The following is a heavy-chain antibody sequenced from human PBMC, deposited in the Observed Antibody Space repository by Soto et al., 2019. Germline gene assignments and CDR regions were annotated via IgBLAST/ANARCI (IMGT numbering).Heavy chain of an antibody. Sequence: GASVKVSCKASGYTFTDYYMHWVRQAPGQGLEWMGWINPNSGGTNYAQKFQGRVTMTRDTSISTAYMELSRLRSDDTAVYYCARVDMVRGAYFDYWGQGTLVTVSS. CDR2: INPNSGGT. J-gene: IGHJ4*02. V-gene: IGHV1-2*02. CDR3: ARVDMVRGAYFDY. CDR1: GYTFTDYY. D-gene: IGHD3-10*01.